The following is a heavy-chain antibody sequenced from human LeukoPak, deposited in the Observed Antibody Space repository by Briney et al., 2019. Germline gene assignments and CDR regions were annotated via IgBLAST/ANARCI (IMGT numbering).Heavy chain of an antibody. CDR1: GFTFSSFG. V-gene: IGHV3-30*02. CDR2: IQYDGSNK. Sequence: PGGSLRLSCAASGFTFSSFGMHWVRQAPGKGLEWVAFIQYDGSNKYYADSVKGRFTISRDNSKNTLYLQMNSLRAEDTAVYYCAKFNRRVGATDFDYWGQGTLVTVSS. CDR3: AKFNRRVGATDFDY. D-gene: IGHD1-26*01. J-gene: IGHJ4*02.